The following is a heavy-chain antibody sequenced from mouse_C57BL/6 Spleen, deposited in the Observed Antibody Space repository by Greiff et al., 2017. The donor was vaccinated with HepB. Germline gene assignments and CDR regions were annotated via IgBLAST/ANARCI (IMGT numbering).Heavy chain of an antibody. J-gene: IGHJ1*03. CDR1: GYTFTSYW. CDR2: IDPSDSYT. V-gene: IGHV1-50*01. CDR3: ARDYGSSRRYFDV. Sequence: VKLQQPGAELVKPGASVKLSCKASGYTFTSYWMQWVKQRPGQGLVWIGEIDPSDSYTNYNQKFKGKATLTGDTSSSTAYMQRSNLTSEDSAVYEGARDYGSSRRYFDVWGRGTTVTVSS. D-gene: IGHD1-1*01.